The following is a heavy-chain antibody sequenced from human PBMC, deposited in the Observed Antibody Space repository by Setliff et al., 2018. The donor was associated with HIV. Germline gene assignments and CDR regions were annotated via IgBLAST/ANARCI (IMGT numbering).Heavy chain of an antibody. Sequence: PSETLSLTCTVSGGSISSYFWSWIRQPPGKGLEWIGYMSYSGSTYCNPSLKSRIIMSVDTSKNQFSLKLSSVTAADTALYYCARSDSYCAGDCYGVDGVDAFDIWGQGTMVTVSS. D-gene: IGHD2-21*02. V-gene: IGHV4-59*01. CDR3: ARSDSYCAGDCYGVDGVDAFDI. CDR2: MSYSGST. J-gene: IGHJ3*02. CDR1: GGSISSYF.